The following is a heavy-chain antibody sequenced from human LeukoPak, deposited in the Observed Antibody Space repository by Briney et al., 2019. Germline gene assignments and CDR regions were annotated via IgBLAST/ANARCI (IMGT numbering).Heavy chain of an antibody. D-gene: IGHD6-13*01. CDR1: GGSISSGNYY. Sequence: SETLSLTCTVSGGSISSGNYYWSWIRQPAGKGLEWIGRIYTSASTNYNPSLKPRVYISVDTSKNQFSLKLSSVTAADTAVYYCARSRYSSSPYYYYYMDVWGKGTTVTVSS. CDR3: ARSRYSSSPYYYYYMDV. V-gene: IGHV4-61*02. CDR2: IYTSAST. J-gene: IGHJ6*03.